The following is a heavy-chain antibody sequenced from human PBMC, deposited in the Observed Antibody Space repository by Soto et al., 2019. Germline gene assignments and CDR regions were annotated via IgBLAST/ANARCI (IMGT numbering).Heavy chain of an antibody. J-gene: IGHJ3*01. CDR1: GFTFSSYL. Sequence: EVQLLESGGGLVQPGESLRLSCAASGFTFSSYLMSWVRQAPGKGLEWVSIISGGSGRTFYADSVKGRLTISRDDSKNKLYLQMSSLRVEDTAVYYCAKGGYCSSSSCSDSFASDLWGQGTMVTVSS. CDR3: AKGGYCSSSSCSDSFASDL. V-gene: IGHV3-23*01. CDR2: ISGGSGRT. D-gene: IGHD2-2*01.